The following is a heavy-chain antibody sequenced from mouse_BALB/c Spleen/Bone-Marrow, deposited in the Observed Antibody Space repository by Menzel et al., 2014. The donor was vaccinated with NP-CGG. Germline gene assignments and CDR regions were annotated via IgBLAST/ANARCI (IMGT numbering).Heavy chain of an antibody. V-gene: IGHV14-3*02. D-gene: IGHD2-4*01. CDR1: GFYIKDTY. CDR2: IDPANGNT. Sequence: EVQLQQSGAELVKPGASVKLSCTASGFYIKDTYMHWVKRRPEQGLEWVGRIDPANGNTKYDPKFQGKATITADTSSNTAYLQLSSLTSEDTAVYYCALYYDYDVGYWGQGTTLTVSS. CDR3: ALYYDYDVGY. J-gene: IGHJ2*01.